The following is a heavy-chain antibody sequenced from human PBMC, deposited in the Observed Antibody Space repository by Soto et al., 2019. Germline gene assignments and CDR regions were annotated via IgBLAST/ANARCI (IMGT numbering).Heavy chain of an antibody. CDR3: ATDVNRTLVPCFDF. V-gene: IGHV1-69*06. Sequence: SVKVSCKASGGTISNYVGNWVRQHPGQGLEWMGRIIPISGAANYAQKFQGRVTTTADKSTSTYYMELSSLRSEDTAAYYCATDVNRTLVPCFDFWGQGPLVTVSS. J-gene: IGHJ4*02. CDR1: GGTISNYV. CDR2: IIPISGAA.